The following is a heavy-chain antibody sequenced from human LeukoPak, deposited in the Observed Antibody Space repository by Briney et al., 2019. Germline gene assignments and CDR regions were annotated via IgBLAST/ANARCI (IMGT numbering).Heavy chain of an antibody. Sequence: GGSLRLSCGASGFTFSSYSMNWVRQAPGKGLEWVSYIGRSSSTIYYADSVKGRFSISRDNANNTLYLQMNSLRDDDTAVYYCARVWREYGYWGQGTLVTVSS. V-gene: IGHV3-48*02. J-gene: IGHJ4*02. CDR2: IGRSSSTI. D-gene: IGHD2/OR15-2a*01. CDR1: GFTFSSYS. CDR3: ARVWREYGY.